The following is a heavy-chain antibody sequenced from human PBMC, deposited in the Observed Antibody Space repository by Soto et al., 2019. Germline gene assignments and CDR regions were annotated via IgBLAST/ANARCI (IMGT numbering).Heavy chain of an antibody. Sequence: QVQLVESGGGVVQPGRSLRLSCAASGFTFSSYGMHWVRQAPGKGLEWVAVIWYDGSNKHYADSVKGRFTISRDNSKNTLYLQMNSLRAEDTAVYYCARDMTTVIRPVNWYFDLWGRGTLVTVSS. V-gene: IGHV3-33*01. D-gene: IGHD4-17*01. CDR1: GFTFSSYG. J-gene: IGHJ2*01. CDR3: ARDMTTVIRPVNWYFDL. CDR2: IWYDGSNK.